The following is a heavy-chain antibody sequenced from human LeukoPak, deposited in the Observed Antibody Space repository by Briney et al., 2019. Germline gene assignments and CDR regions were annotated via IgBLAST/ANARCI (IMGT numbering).Heavy chain of an antibody. V-gene: IGHV1-2*04. CDR1: GYTFTNYY. CDR2: INPNSGDT. Sequence: ASVKVSCRASGYTFTNYYIHWVRQAPGQGLEWMGRINPNSGDTNYAQNFQGWVTMTSDTSISTAYMELNRLRSDDTAMYYCATPGTTRGIDYWGQGTLVTVSS. J-gene: IGHJ4*02. D-gene: IGHD3-10*01. CDR3: ATPGTTRGIDY.